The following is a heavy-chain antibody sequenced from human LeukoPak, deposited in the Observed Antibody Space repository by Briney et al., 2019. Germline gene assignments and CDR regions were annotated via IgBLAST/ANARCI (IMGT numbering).Heavy chain of an antibody. J-gene: IGHJ6*02. CDR3: ARDRPTGYNYYYGMDV. D-gene: IGHD3-9*01. CDR1: GGSISSGGYY. CDR2: IYHSGST. Sequence: PSETLSLTCTVSGGSISSGGYYWSWIRQPPGKGLEWIGYIYHSGSTYYNPSLKSRVTISVDTSKNQFSLKLSSVTAADTAVYYCARDRPTGYNYYYGMDVWGQGTTVTVSS. V-gene: IGHV4-30-2*01.